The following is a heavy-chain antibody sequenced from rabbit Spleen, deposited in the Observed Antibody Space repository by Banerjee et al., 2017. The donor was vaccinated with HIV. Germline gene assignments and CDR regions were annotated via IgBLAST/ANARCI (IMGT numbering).Heavy chain of an antibody. CDR3: ARDTGTSFSSYGMDL. D-gene: IGHD7-1*01. V-gene: IGHV1S7*01. J-gene: IGHJ6*01. CDR2: IEPIFGTT. CDR1: GFDFSSYY. Sequence: QSLEESGGGLVQPGGSLTLSCKASGFDFSSYYMTWVRQAPGKGLEWIGLIEPIFGTTYYANWVNGRFTISSHNAQNTLYLQVKSLTAADTATYFCARDTGTSFSSYGMDLWARGPWSPS.